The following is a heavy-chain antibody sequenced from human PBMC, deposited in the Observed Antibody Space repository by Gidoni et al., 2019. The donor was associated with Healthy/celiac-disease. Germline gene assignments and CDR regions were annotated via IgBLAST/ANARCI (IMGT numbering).Heavy chain of an antibody. CDR2: IYYSGST. V-gene: IGHV4-31*03. Sequence: QVQLQESGPGLVKPSQTLSLTCTFSGGSISSGGYYWSWLRQHPGKGLEWIGYIYYSGSTYYNPSLKSRVTISVDTSKNQFSLKLSSVTAADTAVYYCARSRDIVLLWFDPWGQGTLVTVSS. CDR1: GGSISSGGYY. CDR3: ARSRDIVLLWFDP. J-gene: IGHJ5*02. D-gene: IGHD2-8*01.